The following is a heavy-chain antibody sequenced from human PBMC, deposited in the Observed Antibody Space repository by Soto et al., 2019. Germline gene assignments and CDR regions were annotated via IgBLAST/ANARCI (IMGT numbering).Heavy chain of an antibody. CDR3: TTVVGSWEILLPFDY. J-gene: IGHJ4*02. D-gene: IGHD1-26*01. CDR1: GFTFSNAW. V-gene: IGHV3-15*01. Sequence: GGSLRLSCAASGFTFSNAWMSWVRQAPGKGLEWVGRIKSKTDGGTTDYAAPVKGRFTISRDDSKNTLYLQMNSLKTEDTAVYYCTTVVGSWEILLPFDYWGQGTLVTVSS. CDR2: IKSKTDGGTT.